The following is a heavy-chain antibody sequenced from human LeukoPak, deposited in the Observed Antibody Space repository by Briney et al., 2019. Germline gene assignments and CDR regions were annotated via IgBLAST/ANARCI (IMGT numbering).Heavy chain of an antibody. V-gene: IGHV4-30-4*01. CDR3: ARDNPYGDADFDY. CDR1: GGSISSGDYY. J-gene: IGHJ4*02. D-gene: IGHD4-17*01. Sequence: SQTLSLTCTVSGGSISSGDYYWSWIRQPPGKGLEWIGYIYYSGSTYYNPSLKSRVTISVDTSKNQFSLKLSSVTAADTAVYYCARDNPYGDADFDYWGQGTLVTVSS. CDR2: IYYSGST.